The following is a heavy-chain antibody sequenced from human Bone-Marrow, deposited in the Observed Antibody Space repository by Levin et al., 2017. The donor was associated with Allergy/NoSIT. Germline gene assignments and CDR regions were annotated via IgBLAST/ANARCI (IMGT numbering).Heavy chain of an antibody. CDR3: ARGPMGGTATTYFDS. CDR2: VYYSGST. Sequence: GSLRLSCSVSAGSIGTYFWHWIRQSPGRGLEWMGYVYYSGSTNYNPSVKSRVTISVDTSKNQFSLNLRSVTAADTAVYYCARGPMGGTATTYFDSWGQGILVTVSS. CDR1: AGSIGTYF. D-gene: IGHD1-1*01. J-gene: IGHJ4*02. V-gene: IGHV4-59*01.